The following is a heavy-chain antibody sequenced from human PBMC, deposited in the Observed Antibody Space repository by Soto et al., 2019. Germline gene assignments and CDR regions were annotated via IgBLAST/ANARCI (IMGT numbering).Heavy chain of an antibody. J-gene: IGHJ4*02. CDR2: SGSGGST. V-gene: IGHV3-23*01. Sequence: EVQLLESGGGLVQPGGSLRLSCAASGFAFSTYAMTWVRQAPGMGLEWVSTSGSGGSTYYADSVKGRFTISRDNSKNTLDLQVSSMRADDTAVYYCAKLSARDYGDQIDSWGQGTLVTVSS. CDR3: AKLSARDYGDQIDS. D-gene: IGHD4-17*01. CDR1: GFAFSTYA.